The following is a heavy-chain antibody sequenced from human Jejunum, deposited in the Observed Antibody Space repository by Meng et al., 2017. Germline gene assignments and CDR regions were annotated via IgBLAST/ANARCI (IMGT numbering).Heavy chain of an antibody. CDR3: ARDSFLLS. CDR1: GYTFTDHY. J-gene: IGHJ5*02. V-gene: IGHV1-2*02. D-gene: IGHD2/OR15-2a*01. Sequence: ASVPVSCKASGYTFTDHYIYWVRQAPGQGLEWMGWINPNSGSTNYAQKSQGRVTITRYTSLTTAYMELGSLTSGDTAVYYCARDSFLLSWGQGTLVTVSS. CDR2: INPNSGST.